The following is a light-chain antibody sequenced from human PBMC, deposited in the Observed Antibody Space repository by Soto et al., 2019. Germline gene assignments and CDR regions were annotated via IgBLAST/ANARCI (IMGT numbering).Light chain of an antibody. CDR3: QQYDSPLGWS. V-gene: IGKV3-20*01. J-gene: IGKJ1*01. CDR1: QSVSSTY. CDR2: GAS. Sequence: EILLTQSPGSLSLSPGERATLSCRASQSVSSTYLAWYQQKPGRAPRLLIYGASSRATGIPSRFSGSGSGTDFTLTITRLEPEDFAVYYCQQYDSPLGWSFGQGTKVDIK.